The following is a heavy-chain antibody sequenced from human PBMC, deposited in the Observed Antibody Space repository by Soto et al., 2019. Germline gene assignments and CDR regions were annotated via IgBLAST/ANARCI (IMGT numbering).Heavy chain of an antibody. CDR2: ITFDGDKK. J-gene: IGHJ6*02. CDR1: GFPFDSHF. D-gene: IGHD3-3*01. CDR3: VRILGVNQKFPFFYGMDL. V-gene: IGHV3-30-3*01. Sequence: VQLVESGGGVVQPGRSLRLSCKASGFPFDSHFMHWVRQAPGKGLEWVAVITFDGDKKFYTDSVTGRFTISRDNSKDTLWLQMNSLRPEDTAVYYCVRILGVNQKFPFFYGMDLWGQGTAVTVTS.